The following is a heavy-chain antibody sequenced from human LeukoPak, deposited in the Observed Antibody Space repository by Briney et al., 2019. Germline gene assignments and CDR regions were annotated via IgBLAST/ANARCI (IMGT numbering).Heavy chain of an antibody. CDR2: IFTTGRT. D-gene: IGHD4-17*01. V-gene: IGHV4-61*02. Sequence: SETLSLTCTVSGGSISGGTYYWTWLRQPAGKGLEWLGRIFTTGRTNYNPSLKSRVTISVDTSKNQFSLKLISLTASETAVYFCARSRYGDLSFDFWGQGTLVTVSS. J-gene: IGHJ4*02. CDR3: ARSRYGDLSFDF. CDR1: GGSISGGTYY.